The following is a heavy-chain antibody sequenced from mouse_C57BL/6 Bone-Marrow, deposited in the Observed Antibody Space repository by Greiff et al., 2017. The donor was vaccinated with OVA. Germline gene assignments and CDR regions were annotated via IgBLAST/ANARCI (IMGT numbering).Heavy chain of an antibody. CDR1: GYAFTNYL. Sequence: QVQLQQSGAELVRPGTSVKVSCKASGYAFTNYLIEWVKQRPGQGLEWIGVINPGSGGTNYNEKFKGKATLTADKSSSTAYMELRSLTSEDSAVYFCAREGYYYGSSYLAWFAYWGQGTLVTVSA. V-gene: IGHV1-54*01. J-gene: IGHJ3*01. CDR2: INPGSGGT. CDR3: AREGYYYGSSYLAWFAY. D-gene: IGHD1-1*01.